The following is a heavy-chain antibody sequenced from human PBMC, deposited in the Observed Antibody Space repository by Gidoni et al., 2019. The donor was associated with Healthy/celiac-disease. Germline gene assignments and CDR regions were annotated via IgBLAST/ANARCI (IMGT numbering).Heavy chain of an antibody. CDR2: IIPIFGTA. Sequence: QVQLVQSGAEVKKPGSSVKVSCKASGGTFSSYAISWVRQAPGQGLEWMGGIIPIFGTANYAQKFQGRVTITADESTSTAYMELSSLRSEDTAVYYCARDMGYFAPTIRKNWFDPWGQGTLVTVSS. V-gene: IGHV1-69*01. D-gene: IGHD3-9*01. CDR3: ARDMGYFAPTIRKNWFDP. J-gene: IGHJ5*02. CDR1: GGTFSSYA.